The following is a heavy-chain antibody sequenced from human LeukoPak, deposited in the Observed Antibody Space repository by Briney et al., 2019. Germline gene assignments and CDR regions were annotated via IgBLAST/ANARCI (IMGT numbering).Heavy chain of an antibody. CDR1: GGSISSYY. CDR2: IYYSGST. D-gene: IGHD1-26*01. CDR3: ARLGLAGSAGRTYYFDY. V-gene: IGHV4-59*08. J-gene: IGHJ4*02. Sequence: SETLSLTCTVSGGSISSYYWSWIRRPPGKGLEWIGYIYYSGSTNYSPSLKSRVTISVDTSKNQFSLKLSSVTAADTAVYYCARLGLAGSAGRTYYFDYWGQGTLVTVSS.